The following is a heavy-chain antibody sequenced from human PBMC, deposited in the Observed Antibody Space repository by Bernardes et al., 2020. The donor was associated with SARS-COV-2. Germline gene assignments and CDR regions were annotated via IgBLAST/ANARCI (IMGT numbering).Heavy chain of an antibody. CDR2: ISYDGSNK. CDR1: GFTFSSYG. Sequence: GSLRLSCAASGFTFSSYGMHWVRQAPGKGLEWVAVISYDGSNKYYADSVKGRFTISRDNSKNTLYLQMNSLRAEDTAVYYCARADSYYGDYKEDWFDPWGQGTLVTVSS. CDR3: ARADSYYGDYKEDWFDP. D-gene: IGHD4-17*01. J-gene: IGHJ5*02. V-gene: IGHV3-30*03.